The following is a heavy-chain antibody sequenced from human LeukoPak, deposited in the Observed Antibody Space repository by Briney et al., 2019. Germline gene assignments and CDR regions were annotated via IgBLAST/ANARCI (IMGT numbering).Heavy chain of an antibody. D-gene: IGHD4-17*01. V-gene: IGHV4-30-2*01. J-gene: IGHJ5*02. CDR3: AREGPGGYGDYDAGWFDP. CDR1: GGSISSGGYS. CDR2: IYHSGSA. Sequence: SETLSLTCAVSGGSISSGGYSWSWIRQPPGKGPEWIGYIYHSGSAYYNPSLKSRVTISVDRSKNQFSLKLSSVTAADTAVYYCAREGPGGYGDYDAGWFDPWGQGTLVTVSS.